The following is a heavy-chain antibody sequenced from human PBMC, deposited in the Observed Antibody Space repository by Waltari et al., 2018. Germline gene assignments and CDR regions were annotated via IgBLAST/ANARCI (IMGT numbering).Heavy chain of an antibody. Sequence: QLQLQESGPGLVKPSETLSLTCTVSGGSISSSSYYWGWIRQPPGKGLEWIGSNYYSGTIYHNPSLKSRVTISVETSKNQFSRKLRAVTAADTAVYYCARNRGFGDYFDYWGQGTLVTVSS. J-gene: IGHJ4*02. CDR3: ARNRGFGDYFDY. CDR2: NYYSGTI. CDR1: GGSISSSSYY. D-gene: IGHD3-10*01. V-gene: IGHV4-39*01.